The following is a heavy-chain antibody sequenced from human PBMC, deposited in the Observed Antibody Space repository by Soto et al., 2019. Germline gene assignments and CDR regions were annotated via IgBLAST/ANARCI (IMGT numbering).Heavy chain of an antibody. V-gene: IGHV3-74*01. Sequence: GGSLRLSCAASGFTFSTYWMNWVRQTPGKGLMWVSRISPDGSNRGYADSVEGRFTVSRDNAKNTLYLQMHSLRAEDTAMYYCASWVQIVPVSPTDFAPWGEGPLVTVSS. CDR3: ASWVQIVPVSPTDFAP. J-gene: IGHJ5*02. D-gene: IGHD2-8*02. CDR2: ISPDGSNR. CDR1: GFTFSTYW.